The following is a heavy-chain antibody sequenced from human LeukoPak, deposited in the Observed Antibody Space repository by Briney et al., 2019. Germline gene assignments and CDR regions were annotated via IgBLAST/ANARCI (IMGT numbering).Heavy chain of an antibody. V-gene: IGHV4-39*01. J-gene: IGHJ6*03. CDR3: ASVRRGFGESSKYYSYYYMDV. Sequence: SETLSLTCAVSGASISGSGYYWGWIRQPPGMELQWIGNIYHTGSTYYNPSLKSRVTISVDTSKNQLSLKLSAVTAADTAVYYCASVRRGFGESSKYYSYYYMDVWGNGTTVPIS. CDR2: IYHTGST. D-gene: IGHD3-10*01. CDR1: GASISGSGYY.